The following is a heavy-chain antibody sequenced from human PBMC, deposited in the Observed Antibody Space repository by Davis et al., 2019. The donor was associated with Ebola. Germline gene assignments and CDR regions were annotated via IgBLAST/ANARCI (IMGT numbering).Heavy chain of an antibody. V-gene: IGHV3-33*01. CDR1: GFTFYTYG. J-gene: IGHJ3*02. Sequence: GESLKISCAASGFTFYTYGMHWVRQTPGKGLEWVAVIWYDGSNKYYADSVKGRFTISRDNSKNMLYLQMNSLRAEDTAVYYCARYDYGDYDAFDIWGQGTMVTVSS. CDR3: ARYDYGDYDAFDI. CDR2: IWYDGSNK. D-gene: IGHD4-17*01.